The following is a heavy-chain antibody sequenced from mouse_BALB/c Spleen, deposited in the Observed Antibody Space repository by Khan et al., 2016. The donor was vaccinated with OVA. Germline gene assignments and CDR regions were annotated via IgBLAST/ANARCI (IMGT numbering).Heavy chain of an antibody. V-gene: IGHV2-6-1*01. Sequence: VELVESGPGLVAPSQSLSITYTISGFSLTNYGVHWVRQPPGKGLEWLVVIWNDGNTAYNSALKSRLTISKDNSKSQVFLKMNSLQTDDTAMYFCARQPYYHYNIMDYWGQGTSVTVSS. CDR2: IWNDGNT. D-gene: IGHD2-10*01. CDR1: GFSLTNYG. J-gene: IGHJ4*01. CDR3: ARQPYYHYNIMDY.